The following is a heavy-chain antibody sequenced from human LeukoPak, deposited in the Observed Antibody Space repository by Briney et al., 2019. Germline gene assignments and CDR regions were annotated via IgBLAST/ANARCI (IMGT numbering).Heavy chain of an antibody. V-gene: IGHV4-61*02. CDR2: IYTSGST. D-gene: IGHD3-10*01. J-gene: IGHJ5*02. CDR1: GVSISSGSYY. Sequence: PSETLSLTCTVSGVSISSGSYYWRWLRQPAGKGLEWIARIYTSGSTYYNPSLKSRVTISVDTSKNQFSLKLSSVTAADTAVYYCARHGSPIGELLYYPWGQGTLVTVSS. CDR3: ARHGSPIGELLYYP.